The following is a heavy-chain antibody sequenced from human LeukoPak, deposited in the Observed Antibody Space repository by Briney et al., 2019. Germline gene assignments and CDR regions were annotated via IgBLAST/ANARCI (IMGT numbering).Heavy chain of an antibody. CDR1: GFTFSSYA. V-gene: IGHV3-30-3*01. Sequence: GGSLRLSCAASGFTFSSYAMHWVRQAPGKGLEWVAVISYDGSNKYYADSVKGRFTISRDNSKNTLYLQMNSLRAEDTAVYYCARLGYYYDSSGYEPFDYWGQGTLVTVSS. D-gene: IGHD3-22*01. CDR2: ISYDGSNK. J-gene: IGHJ4*02. CDR3: ARLGYYYDSSGYEPFDY.